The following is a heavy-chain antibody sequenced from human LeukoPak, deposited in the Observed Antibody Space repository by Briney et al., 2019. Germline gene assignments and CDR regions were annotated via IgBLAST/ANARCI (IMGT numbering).Heavy chain of an antibody. Sequence: TGGSLRLFCAASGFTFSSYGMSWVRQAPGKGLEWVSAISGSGGSTYYADSVKGRFTISRDNSKNTLYLQMNSLRAEDTAVYYCAKDALEYDYVWGSLTGEFDYWGQGTLVTVSS. D-gene: IGHD3-16*01. CDR3: AKDALEYDYVWGSLTGEFDY. CDR2: ISGSGGST. V-gene: IGHV3-23*01. J-gene: IGHJ4*02. CDR1: GFTFSSYG.